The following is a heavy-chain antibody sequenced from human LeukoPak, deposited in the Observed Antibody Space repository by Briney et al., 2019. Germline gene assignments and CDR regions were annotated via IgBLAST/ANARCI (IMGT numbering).Heavy chain of an antibody. CDR3: AREQWEPDYYYYYGMDV. V-gene: IGHV1-69*04. J-gene: IGHJ6*02. CDR1: GGTFSSYA. CDR2: IIPILGIA. Sequence: ASVKVSCKASGGTFSSYAISWVRQAPAQGLEWMGRIIPILGIANYAQKFQGRVTITADKSTSTAYMELSSLRSEDTAVYYCAREQWEPDYYYYYGMDVWGQGTTVTVSS. D-gene: IGHD1-26*01.